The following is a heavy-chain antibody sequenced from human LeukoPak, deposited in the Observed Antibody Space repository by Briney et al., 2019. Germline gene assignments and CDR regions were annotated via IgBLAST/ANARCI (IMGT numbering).Heavy chain of an antibody. CDR1: GFTFSSYG. CDR3: AKDRFDYGSGSYPRNFDY. D-gene: IGHD3-10*01. CDR2: ISYDGNNK. V-gene: IGHV3-30*18. J-gene: IGHJ4*02. Sequence: GGSLRLSCAASGFTFSSYGIHWVRQAPGKGLDWVAVISYDGNNKYYADSVKGRFTISRDNSKNTLYLQMNSLRAEDTALYYCAKDRFDYGSGSYPRNFDYWGQGTLVTVSS.